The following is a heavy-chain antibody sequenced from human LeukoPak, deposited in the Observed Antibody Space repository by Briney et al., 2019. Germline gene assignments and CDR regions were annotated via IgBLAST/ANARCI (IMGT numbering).Heavy chain of an antibody. D-gene: IGHD3-10*01. V-gene: IGHV4-34*01. Sequence: SETLSLTCAVYGGSFSGYYWSWIRQPPGKGLEWIGEINHSGSTNYNPSLKSRVTISVDTSKNQFSLKLSSVTAADTAVYYCARDCDYGSGSYCSYWGQGTLVTVSS. CDR2: INHSGST. CDR3: ARDCDYGSGSYCSY. CDR1: GGSFSGYY. J-gene: IGHJ4*02.